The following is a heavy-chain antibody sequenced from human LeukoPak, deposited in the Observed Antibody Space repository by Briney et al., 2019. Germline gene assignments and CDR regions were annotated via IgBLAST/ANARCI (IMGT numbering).Heavy chain of an antibody. V-gene: IGHV3-23*01. CDR1: GFTFSSYA. Sequence: PGGSLRRSCAASGFTFSSYAMSWVRQAPGKGLEWVSAISGSGGSTYYADSVKGRFTISRDNSKNTLYLQMNSLRAEDTAVYYCAREYYYDSSGYYYLPGYWGQGTLVTVSS. D-gene: IGHD3-22*01. J-gene: IGHJ4*02. CDR2: ISGSGGST. CDR3: AREYYYDSSGYYYLPGY.